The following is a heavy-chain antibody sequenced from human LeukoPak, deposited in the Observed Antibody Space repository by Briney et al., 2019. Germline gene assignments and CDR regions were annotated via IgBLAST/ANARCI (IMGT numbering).Heavy chain of an antibody. Sequence: PGGSLRLSCAASGFIFSSYWMHWVRQAPGKGLVWVSHINSDGSSTSYADSVKGRFTISRDNAKNTLYLQTNSLRAEDTAVYYCARGVAGTWYFDLRGRGTLVTVSS. D-gene: IGHD6-19*01. CDR1: GFIFSSYW. CDR2: INSDGSST. V-gene: IGHV3-74*01. J-gene: IGHJ2*01. CDR3: ARGVAGTWYFDL.